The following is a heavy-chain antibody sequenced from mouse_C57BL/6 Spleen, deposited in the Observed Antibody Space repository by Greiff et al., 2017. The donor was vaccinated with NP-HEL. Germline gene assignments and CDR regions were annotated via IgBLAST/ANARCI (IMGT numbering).Heavy chain of an antibody. CDR2: IDPSDSYT. V-gene: IGHV1-69*01. J-gene: IGHJ3*01. CDR3: ARMDSSPY. Sequence: QVQLQQSGAELVMPGASVKLSCKASGYTFTSYWMHWVKQRPGQGLEWIGEIDPSDSYTNYNQKFKGKSTLTVDKSSSTAYMQLSSLTSEDSAVYYCARMDSSPYWGQGTLVTVSA. CDR1: GYTFTSYW.